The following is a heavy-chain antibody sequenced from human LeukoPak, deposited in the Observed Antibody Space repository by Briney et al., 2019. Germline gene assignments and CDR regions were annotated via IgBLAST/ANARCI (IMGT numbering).Heavy chain of an antibody. CDR1: GFTFSSYW. D-gene: IGHD3-10*01. V-gene: IGHV3-7*01. Sequence: GGSLRLSCAASGFTFSSYWMSWVRQAPGKGLEWVANVKQDGSEKFYLDSVKGRFTISRDNTKKSLYLQMNSLRVEDTAVYYCVGGSGYWGQGALVIVSS. CDR2: VKQDGSEK. J-gene: IGHJ4*02. CDR3: VGGSGY.